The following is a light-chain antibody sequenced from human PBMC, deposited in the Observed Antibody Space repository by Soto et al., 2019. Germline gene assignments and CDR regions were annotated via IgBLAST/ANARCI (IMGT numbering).Light chain of an antibody. V-gene: IGKV3-20*01. Sequence: DIVLTQSPGTLSLSPGERATLSCRASQSVSSNYLAWYQQRPGQAPRLLIYGTSNRATGIPDRFTGSGSGTDFTLTISRLEPEDFAVYYCQQLDTPPLTFAGGTRVAIK. J-gene: IGKJ4*01. CDR1: QSVSSNY. CDR2: GTS. CDR3: QQLDTPPLT.